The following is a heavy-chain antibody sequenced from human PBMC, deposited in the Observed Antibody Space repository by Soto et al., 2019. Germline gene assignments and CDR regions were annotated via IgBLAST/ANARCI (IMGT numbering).Heavy chain of an antibody. Sequence: QVQLVQSGAEVKKPGSSVKVSCKASGGTFSSYAISWVRQAPGQGLEWMGGIIAIFGPANYAQKFQGRVPIAADKSTSAAFLERSSLRSEYTAVYYCARSRGSMTAVPRWGQGTLVSVSS. V-gene: IGHV1-69*06. J-gene: IGHJ4*02. CDR2: IIAIFGPA. CDR3: ARSRGSMTAVPR. CDR1: GGTFSSYA. D-gene: IGHD4-4*01.